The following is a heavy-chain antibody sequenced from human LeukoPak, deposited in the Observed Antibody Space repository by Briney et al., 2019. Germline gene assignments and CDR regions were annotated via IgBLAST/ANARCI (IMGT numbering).Heavy chain of an antibody. V-gene: IGHV3-64*01. Sequence: GGSLRLSCAASGFTFSSYAMNWVRQAPGKGLEYVSAISSNGGSTYYANSVKGRFTISRDNSKNTLYLQMGSLRAEDMAVYYCARDSAWECSSPSCYPYYFDFWGQGALVTVSS. CDR1: GFTFSSYA. CDR3: ARDSAWECSSPSCYPYYFDF. D-gene: IGHD2-2*01. J-gene: IGHJ4*02. CDR2: ISSNGGST.